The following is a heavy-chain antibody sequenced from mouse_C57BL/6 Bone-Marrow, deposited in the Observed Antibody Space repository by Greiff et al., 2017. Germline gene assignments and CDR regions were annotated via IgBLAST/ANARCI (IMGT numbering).Heavy chain of an antibody. Sequence: EVKLVESGGGLVKPGGSLKLSCAASGFTFSSYAMSWVRQTPEKRLEWVATISDGGSYTYYPDNVKGRFTISRDNAKNNLYLQMSRLKSEDTAMYYCAREGNYSFDYWGQGTTLTVSS. CDR2: ISDGGSYT. D-gene: IGHD2-1*01. V-gene: IGHV5-4*01. CDR1: GFTFSSYA. CDR3: AREGNYSFDY. J-gene: IGHJ2*01.